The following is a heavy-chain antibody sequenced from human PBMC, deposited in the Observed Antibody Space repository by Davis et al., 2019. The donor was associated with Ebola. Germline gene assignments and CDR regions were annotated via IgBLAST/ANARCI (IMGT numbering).Heavy chain of an antibody. V-gene: IGHV4-61*03. J-gene: IGHJ4*02. CDR2: IFYSGST. CDR1: GGSISSSSYY. Sequence: SDTLSLTCTVSGGSISSSSYYWSWIRQPPGKGLDWIGYIFYSGSTNYNPSLKSRVTISVDTSKNHFSLKLSSVTAADTAVYYCARGSQSLLDYWGQGTLVTVSS. CDR3: ARGSQSLLDY.